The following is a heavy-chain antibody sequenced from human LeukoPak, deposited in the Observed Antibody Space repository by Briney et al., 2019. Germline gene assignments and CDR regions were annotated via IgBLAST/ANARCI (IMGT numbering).Heavy chain of an antibody. Sequence: GGSLRLSCAASAFSLNAYNMNWVRQAPGKGLEWVSSISCTGTYIYYADSVKGRLTISRDNAKNSLSLQMNSLRGEDTAVYYCARDVALSTYHFDSSGLLDYWGQGTLVTVSS. J-gene: IGHJ4*02. V-gene: IGHV3-21*01. D-gene: IGHD3-22*01. CDR2: ISCTGTYI. CDR1: AFSLNAYN. CDR3: ARDVALSTYHFDSSGLLDY.